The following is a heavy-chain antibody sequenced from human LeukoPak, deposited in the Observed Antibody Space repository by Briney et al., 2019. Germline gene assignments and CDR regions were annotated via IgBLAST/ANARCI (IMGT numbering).Heavy chain of an antibody. CDR1: GGSISSYY. CDR3: ASLYDSSGYYFDY. J-gene: IGHJ4*02. CDR2: IYYSGST. V-gene: IGHV4-59*01. Sequence: SETLSLTCTVSGGSISSYYWSWIRQPPGKGLEWIGYIYYSGSTNYNPSLKSRVTISVDTSKNQFSLKLSSVTAADTAVYYCASLYDSSGYYFDYWGQGALVTVSS. D-gene: IGHD3-22*01.